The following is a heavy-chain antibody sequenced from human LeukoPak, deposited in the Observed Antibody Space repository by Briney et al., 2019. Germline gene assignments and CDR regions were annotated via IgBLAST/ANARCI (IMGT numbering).Heavy chain of an antibody. CDR1: LGSISSYS. J-gene: IGHJ2*01. V-gene: IGHV4-4*07. Sequence: PSETLALTCNVSLGSISSYSWTWIRQPAGKGLEWIGRIYNSGSTNYDPSLESRVTMSVDTSKKQLSLKLSSVTAADTAVYYCARDALGMLGVWYFDLWGRGTLVTVSS. D-gene: IGHD3-10*02. CDR3: ARDALGMLGVWYFDL. CDR2: IYNSGST.